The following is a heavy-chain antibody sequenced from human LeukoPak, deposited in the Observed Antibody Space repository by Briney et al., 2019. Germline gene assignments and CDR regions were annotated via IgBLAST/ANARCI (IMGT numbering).Heavy chain of an antibody. D-gene: IGHD3-9*01. CDR3: ARDAMLNYDILTGYYGIDY. CDR1: GFTFSDYY. CDR2: ISSRSSYT. J-gene: IGHJ4*02. Sequence: GGSLRLPCAASGFTFSDYYMSWIRQAPGKGLEWVSYISSRSSYTNYADSVKGRFTISRDNAKNSLYLQMNSLRAEDTAVYYCARDAMLNYDILTGYYGIDYWGQGTLVTVSS. V-gene: IGHV3-11*06.